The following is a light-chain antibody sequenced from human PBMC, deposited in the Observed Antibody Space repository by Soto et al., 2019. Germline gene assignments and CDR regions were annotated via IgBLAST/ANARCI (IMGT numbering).Light chain of an antibody. V-gene: IGKV1-9*01. CDR1: QDISDY. J-gene: IGKJ1*01. Sequence: DIQLTQSPSFLSASVGDRVTITCRASQDISDYLAWYQQKPGKAPNLLIYEASTLQSGVPSRFSGSGSRTEFTLSVSSLQPEDFATYYCLQLDSYPRTFGQGTKVAVK. CDR2: EAS. CDR3: LQLDSYPRT.